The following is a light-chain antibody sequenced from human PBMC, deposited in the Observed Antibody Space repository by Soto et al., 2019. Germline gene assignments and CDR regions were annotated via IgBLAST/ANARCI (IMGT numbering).Light chain of an antibody. CDR3: PQYGSSP. Sequence: EIVLTQSPGTLSLSPGERATLSCRASQSVSSSYLAWYQQKPGQAPRLLIYGASSRATGIPDRFSGSGSGTDFTLTISRLEPEDFAVYYCPQYGSSPFGGGTKVELK. V-gene: IGKV3-20*01. CDR1: QSVSSSY. CDR2: GAS. J-gene: IGKJ4*01.